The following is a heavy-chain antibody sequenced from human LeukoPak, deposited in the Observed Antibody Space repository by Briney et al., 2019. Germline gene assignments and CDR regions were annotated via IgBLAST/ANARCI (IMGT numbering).Heavy chain of an antibody. Sequence: ASVKVSCKASRGTFSSYVISWVRQAPGQGLEWMGGIIPIFGTANYAQKFQGRVTITADESTSTAYMELSSLRSEDTAVYYCARDRDGAVAGFDYWGQGTLVTVSS. CDR1: RGTFSSYV. J-gene: IGHJ4*02. D-gene: IGHD6-19*01. V-gene: IGHV1-69*13. CDR2: IIPIFGTA. CDR3: ARDRDGAVAGFDY.